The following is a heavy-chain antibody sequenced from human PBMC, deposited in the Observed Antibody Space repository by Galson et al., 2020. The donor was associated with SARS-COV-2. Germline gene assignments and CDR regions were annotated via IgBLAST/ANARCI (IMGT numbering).Heavy chain of an antibody. J-gene: IGHJ5*02. CDR1: GGSISSYY. CDR2: IYYSGST. D-gene: IGHD5-18*01. CDR3: AREDTGYSYGEPYNWFDP. V-gene: IGHV4-59*01. Sequence: ETSETLSLTCTVSGGSISSYYWSWIRQPPGKGLEWIGYIYYSGSTNYNPSLKSRVTISVDTSKNQFSLKLSSVTAADTAVYYCAREDTGYSYGEPYNWFDPWGQGTLSPSPQ.